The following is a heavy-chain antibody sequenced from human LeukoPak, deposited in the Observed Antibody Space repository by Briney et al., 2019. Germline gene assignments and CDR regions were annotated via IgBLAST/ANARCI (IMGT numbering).Heavy chain of an antibody. D-gene: IGHD6-19*01. Sequence: GGSLRLSCAASGFTFNSYAMSWVRQAPGKGLEWVSVISGSGGSIFFADSVKGRFTISRDDSKNTLYLQMNSLRAEGTAVYYCAKPLGTSGWRGFDYWGQGTLVTVSS. CDR2: ISGSGGSI. J-gene: IGHJ4*02. V-gene: IGHV3-23*01. CDR3: AKPLGTSGWRGFDY. CDR1: GFTFNSYA.